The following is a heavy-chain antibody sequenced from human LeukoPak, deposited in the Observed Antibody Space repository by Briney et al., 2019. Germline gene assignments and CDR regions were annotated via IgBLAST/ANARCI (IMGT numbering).Heavy chain of an antibody. J-gene: IGHJ4*02. D-gene: IGHD5-18*01. CDR3: AKDRVDTAMDFYFDY. Sequence: PGGSLRLSCAASGFTVSSNYMSWVRQAPGKGLEWVSAISGSGGSTYYADSVKGRFTISRDNSKNTLYLQMNSLRAEDTAVYYCAKDRVDTAMDFYFDYWGQGTLVTVSS. CDR2: ISGSGGST. CDR1: GFTVSSNY. V-gene: IGHV3-23*01.